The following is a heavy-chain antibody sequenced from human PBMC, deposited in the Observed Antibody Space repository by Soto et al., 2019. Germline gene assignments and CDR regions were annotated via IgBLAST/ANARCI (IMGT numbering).Heavy chain of an antibody. CDR2: ISWNSGSI. V-gene: IGHV3-9*01. CDR1: GFTFDDYA. Sequence: EVQLVESGGGLVQPGRSLRLSCAASGFTFDDYAMHWVRQAPGKGLEWVSGISWNSGSIGYADSVKGRFTISRDNAKNSLYLQMNSLRGEDTALYYCAKGGATVTTFRGFYFDYWGQGTLVTVSS. CDR3: AKGGATVTTFRGFYFDY. D-gene: IGHD4-17*01. J-gene: IGHJ4*02.